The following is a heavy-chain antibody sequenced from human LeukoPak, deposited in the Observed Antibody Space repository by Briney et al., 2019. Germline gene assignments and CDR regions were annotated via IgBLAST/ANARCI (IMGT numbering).Heavy chain of an antibody. Sequence: GGSLRLSCAASGFTFSSYWMSWVRQAPGKGREWVANIKQDGSKEYYVDSLKGRFTISRDNAKNSLYLQMNSLRAEDTAVYYCARDHGGYDYDYWGQGTLVTVSS. CDR1: GFTFSSYW. D-gene: IGHD5-12*01. CDR2: IKQDGSKE. V-gene: IGHV3-7*01. J-gene: IGHJ4*02. CDR3: ARDHGGYDYDY.